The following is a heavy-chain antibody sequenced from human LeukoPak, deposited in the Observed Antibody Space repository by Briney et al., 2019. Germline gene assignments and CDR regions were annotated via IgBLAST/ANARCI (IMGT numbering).Heavy chain of an antibody. D-gene: IGHD6-19*01. V-gene: IGHV3-30*02. CDR3: AKAGTSAYSSGWHCFDY. CDR2: IRYDGSNK. Sequence: GGSLRLSCAASGFTFSSYGMHWVRQAPGKGLEWVAFIRYDGSNKYYADSVKGRFTISRDNSKNTLYLQMNSLRAEDTAVYYCAKAGTSAYSSGWHCFDYWGQGTLVTVSS. CDR1: GFTFSSYG. J-gene: IGHJ4*02.